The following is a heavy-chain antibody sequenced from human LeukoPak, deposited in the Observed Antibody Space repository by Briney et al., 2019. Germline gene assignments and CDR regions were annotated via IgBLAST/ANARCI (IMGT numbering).Heavy chain of an antibody. V-gene: IGHV1-2*04. D-gene: IGHD3-10*01. CDR2: INPNSGGT. CDR3: ARDYYGSGSYYRWFDP. CDR1: GYTFTGYY. J-gene: IGHJ5*02. Sequence: ASVKVSCTASGYTFTGYYMHWVRQAPGQGLEWMGWINPNSGGTNYAQTFQGWVTMTRDTSISTAYMELSRLRSDDTAVYYCARDYYGSGSYYRWFDPWGQGTLVTVSS.